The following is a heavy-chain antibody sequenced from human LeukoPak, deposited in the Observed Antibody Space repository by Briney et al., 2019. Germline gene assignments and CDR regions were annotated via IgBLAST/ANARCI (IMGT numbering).Heavy chain of an antibody. CDR2: INPNTGGT. D-gene: IGHD3-10*01. J-gene: IGHJ4*02. Sequence: GASAKVSCKASGYTFIGYYIHWVRQAPGQGLEWMGWINPNTGGTKYAQNFQGRVTMTRDTSITTAYMELSSLRSDDTAVYYCARGAGSGSYYRIDQWGQGTPVTVSS. CDR3: ARGAGSGSYYRIDQ. CDR1: GYTFIGYY. V-gene: IGHV1-2*02.